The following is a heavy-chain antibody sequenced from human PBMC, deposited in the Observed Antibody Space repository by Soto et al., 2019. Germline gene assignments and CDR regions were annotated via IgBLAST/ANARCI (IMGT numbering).Heavy chain of an antibody. CDR2: IYSGGST. Sequence: EVQLVESGGGLVQPGGSLRLSCAASGFTVSSNYMSWVRQAPGKGLEWVSVIYSGGSTYYEDSVKGRFTISRDNSKNTMYLQMNSLRAEDTAVYYCAREREERFLEWLSVPFYDYWGQGTLVTVSS. CDR3: AREREERFLEWLSVPFYDY. V-gene: IGHV3-66*01. CDR1: GFTVSSNY. D-gene: IGHD3-3*01. J-gene: IGHJ4*02.